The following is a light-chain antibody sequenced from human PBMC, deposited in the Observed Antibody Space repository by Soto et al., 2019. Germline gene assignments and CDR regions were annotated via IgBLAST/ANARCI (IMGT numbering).Light chain of an antibody. CDR2: EVS. V-gene: IGLV2-14*01. J-gene: IGLJ1*01. CDR1: SSDVGGYNY. CDR3: NSYGSTSTRYV. Sequence: QSALTQPASVSGSPGQSITISCTGTSSDVGGYNYVSWYQQHPGKAPKLMIYEVSNRPSGVSNRFSGSKSGNTASLTISGLPAEDEAEYFCNSYGSTSTRYVFGTGTKLTVL.